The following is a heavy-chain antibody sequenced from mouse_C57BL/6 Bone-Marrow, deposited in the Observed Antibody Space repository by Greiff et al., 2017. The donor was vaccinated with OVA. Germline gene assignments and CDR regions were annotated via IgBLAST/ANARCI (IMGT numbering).Heavy chain of an antibody. CDR1: GYTFTGYW. CDR3: ARNPIYYYGSSLYYYAMDY. V-gene: IGHV1-9*01. J-gene: IGHJ4*01. Sequence: QVQLQQSGAELMKPGASVKLSCKATGYTFTGYWIEWVKQRPGHGLEWIGEILPGSGSPNYNEKFKGKATFNAATSSNTAYMQLSSLTTEYSAIYYCARNPIYYYGSSLYYYAMDYWGQGTSVTVSS. D-gene: IGHD1-1*01. CDR2: ILPGSGSP.